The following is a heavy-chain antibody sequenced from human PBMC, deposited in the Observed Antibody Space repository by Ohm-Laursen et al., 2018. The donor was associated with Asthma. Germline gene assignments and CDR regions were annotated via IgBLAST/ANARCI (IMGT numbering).Heavy chain of an antibody. J-gene: IGHJ3*02. CDR1: GYNFPTYW. CDR2: TYPGDSDT. CDR3: ARSRDSSGYTYDAFPI. Sequence: GESLRISCKGSGYNFPTYWIGWVRQMPGKGLELMGITYPGDSDTRYSPSLQGQVTISADKSTSTAYLEWSSLKASDSAIYYCARSRDSSGYTYDAFPIWGQGTMVTVSS. V-gene: IGHV5-51*01. D-gene: IGHD3-22*01.